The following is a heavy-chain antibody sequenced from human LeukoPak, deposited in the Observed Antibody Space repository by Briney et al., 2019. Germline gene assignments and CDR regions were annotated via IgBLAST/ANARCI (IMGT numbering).Heavy chain of an antibody. CDR1: GDSVSSNSAA. CDR2: TYYRSKWSN. D-gene: IGHD6-19*01. J-gene: IGHJ5*02. V-gene: IGHV6-1*01. CDR3: ARIKASAVAGTGGWFDP. Sequence: SQTLSLTCAISGDSVSSNSAAWNWIRQSPSRGLEWLGRTYYRSKWSNDYALSVKRRITINPDTSKNQFSLKLSSVTAADTAVYYCARIKASAVAGTGGWFDPWGQGTLVTVSS.